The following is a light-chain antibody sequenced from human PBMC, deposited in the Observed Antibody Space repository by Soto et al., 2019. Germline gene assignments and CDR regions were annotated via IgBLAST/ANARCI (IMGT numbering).Light chain of an antibody. Sequence: QSVLTQPPSASGSPGQSVAISCTGTSSDVGGYNYVSWYQQHPGKAPQLMIYEVNKRPSGVPDRFSGSKSGNTASLTVSGLQAEDETDYYCNSYAGSSNVFGTGTKVTVL. J-gene: IGLJ1*01. CDR1: SSDVGGYNY. V-gene: IGLV2-8*01. CDR3: NSYAGSSNV. CDR2: EVN.